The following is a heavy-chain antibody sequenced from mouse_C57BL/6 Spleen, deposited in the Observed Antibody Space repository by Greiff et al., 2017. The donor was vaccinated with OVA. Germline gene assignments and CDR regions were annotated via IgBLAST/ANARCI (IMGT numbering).Heavy chain of an antibody. CDR3: ARSPTGTFPYAMDY. D-gene: IGHD4-1*02. J-gene: IGHJ4*01. V-gene: IGHV1-22*01. CDR1: GYTFTDYN. CDR2: INPNNGGT. Sequence: VQLKQSGPELVKPGASVKMSCKASGYTFTDYNMHWVKQSHGKSLEWIGYINPNNGGTSYNQKFKGKATLTVNKSSSTAYMELRSLTSEDSAVYYCARSPTGTFPYAMDYWGQGTSVTVSS.